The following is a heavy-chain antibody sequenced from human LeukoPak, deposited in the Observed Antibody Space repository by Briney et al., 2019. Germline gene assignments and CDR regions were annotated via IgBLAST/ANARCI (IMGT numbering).Heavy chain of an antibody. CDR1: GFTFSSYA. V-gene: IGHV3-23*01. CDR3: AKEGGRGYSGYDSFDY. D-gene: IGHD5-12*01. Sequence: PGGSLRLSCAASGFTFSSYAMSWVRQAPGKGLEWVSAISGSGGSTYYADSVKGRFTISRDNSKNTLYLQMNSLRAEDTAVYYCAKEGGRGYSGYDSFDYWGQGTLVTVSS. CDR2: ISGSGGST. J-gene: IGHJ4*02.